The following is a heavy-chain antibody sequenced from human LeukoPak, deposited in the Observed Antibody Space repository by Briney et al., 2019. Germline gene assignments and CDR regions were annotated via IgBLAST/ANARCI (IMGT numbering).Heavy chain of an antibody. V-gene: IGHV3-15*07. CDR2: IASNTDGGTT. J-gene: IGHJ4*02. D-gene: IGHD1-7*01. Sequence: GGSLRLSCAASPFTFTNRWLNWVRQAPWKGLEWVCRIASNTDGGTTDYAAPVKGRFTISRDDSKNALYLQMNSLKTEDTALYYCTTRTTTTIYWGQGTLVTVSS. CDR1: PFTFTNRW. CDR3: TTRTTTTIY.